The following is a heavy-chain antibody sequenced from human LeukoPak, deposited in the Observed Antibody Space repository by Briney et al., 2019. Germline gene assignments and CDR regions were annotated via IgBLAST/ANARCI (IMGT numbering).Heavy chain of an antibody. CDR1: GFTFSNAW. J-gene: IGHJ3*02. CDR2: IKSKTDGGTT. Sequence: GGSLRLSCAASGFTFSNAWMSWVRQAPGEGLEWVGRIKSKTDGGTTDYAAPVKGRFTISRDDSKNTLYLQMNSLKTEDTAVYYCTTECFRELELLLAFEILGQGTMVTVSS. D-gene: IGHD1-26*01. V-gene: IGHV3-15*01. CDR3: TTECFRELELLLAFEI.